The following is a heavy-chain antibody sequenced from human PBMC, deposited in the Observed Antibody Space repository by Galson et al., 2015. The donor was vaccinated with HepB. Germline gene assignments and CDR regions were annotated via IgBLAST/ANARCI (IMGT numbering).Heavy chain of an antibody. D-gene: IGHD6-19*01. V-gene: IGHV1-58*02. CDR3: AADSGSGRYVNYYYGMDV. Sequence: SVKVSCKASGFTFTSSAMQWVRQARGQRLEWIGWIVVGSGNTNYAQKFQERVTITRDMSTSTAYMELSSLRSEDTAVYYCAADSGSGRYVNYYYGMDVWGQGTTVTVSS. CDR1: GFTFTSSA. J-gene: IGHJ6*02. CDR2: IVVGSGNT.